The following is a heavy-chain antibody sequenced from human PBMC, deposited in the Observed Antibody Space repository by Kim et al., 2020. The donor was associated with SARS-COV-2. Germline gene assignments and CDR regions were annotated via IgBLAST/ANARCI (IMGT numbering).Heavy chain of an antibody. J-gene: IGHJ6*02. CDR3: ARLDYYDSSGYYPNWDYYYYCMDV. V-gene: IGHV4-59*08. D-gene: IGHD3-22*01. Sequence: SETLSLTCTVSGGSISSYYWSWIRQPPGKGLEWIGYIYYSGSTNYNPSLKSRVTISVDTSKNQFSLKLSSVTAADTAVYYCARLDYYDSSGYYPNWDYYYYCMDVWGQGTTVTVSS. CDR1: GGSISSYY. CDR2: IYYSGST.